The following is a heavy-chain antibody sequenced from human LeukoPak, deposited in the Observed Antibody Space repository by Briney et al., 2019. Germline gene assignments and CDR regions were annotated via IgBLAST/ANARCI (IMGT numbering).Heavy chain of an antibody. CDR1: GFTFSNAW. V-gene: IGHV3-15*01. Sequence: KAGGSLRLSCAASGFTFSNAWMSWVRQAPGKGLEWVGRIKSKTDGGTTDFAAPVKGRFTISRDDSKNTLYLQMNSLKTEDTAVYYCARITAAGHSDYWGQGTLVTVSS. CDR3: ARITAAGHSDY. J-gene: IGHJ4*02. CDR2: IKSKTDGGTT. D-gene: IGHD6-13*01.